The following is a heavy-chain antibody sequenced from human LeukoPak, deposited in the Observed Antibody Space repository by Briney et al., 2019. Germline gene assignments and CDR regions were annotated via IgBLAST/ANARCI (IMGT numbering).Heavy chain of an antibody. D-gene: IGHD6-13*01. V-gene: IGHV4-59*01. Sequence: SETLALTCTVSGGPISSYYRSWIRQPPGKGLEWIGYIYYNWSTNYNPSLKSRVTISVDTSKNHFYLKLSSVTAADTAVYYCARDRVGQQLVGRNYYYYYMDVWGKGTTVTISS. CDR1: GGPISSYY. CDR2: IYYNWST. CDR3: ARDRVGQQLVGRNYYYYYMDV. J-gene: IGHJ6*03.